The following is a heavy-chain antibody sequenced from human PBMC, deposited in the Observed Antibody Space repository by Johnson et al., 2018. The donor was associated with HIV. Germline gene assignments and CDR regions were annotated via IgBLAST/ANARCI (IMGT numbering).Heavy chain of an antibody. V-gene: IGHV3-30*04. D-gene: IGHD1-26*01. CDR3: TRVREYSGSLGAFDI. J-gene: IGHJ3*02. CDR2: ISYDGSNK. CDR1: GFTFSSYP. Sequence: QEKLVESGGGVVRPGGSLRLSCAASGFTFSSYPMHWVRQAPGKGLQWVAVISYDGSNKYFADSVKGRFTISRDNSKNTVYLQMNSLKTEDTAVYYCTRVREYSGSLGAFDIWGQGTMVTVSS.